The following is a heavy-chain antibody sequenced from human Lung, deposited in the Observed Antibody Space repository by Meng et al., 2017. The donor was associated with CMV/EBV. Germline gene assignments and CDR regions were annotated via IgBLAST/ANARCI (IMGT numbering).Heavy chain of an antibody. Sequence: ETLSLTCAASGFTFSNYWMTWVRQAPGKGLEWVANINPDGSDKYYVDSVKGRFTISRDNAKNSLYLQMISLRAEDTAVYYCARGRVSTDYWGHGTLVTVSS. J-gene: IGHJ4*01. D-gene: IGHD4-11*01. CDR3: ARGRVSTDY. CDR1: GFTFSNYW. V-gene: IGHV3-7*01. CDR2: INPDGSDK.